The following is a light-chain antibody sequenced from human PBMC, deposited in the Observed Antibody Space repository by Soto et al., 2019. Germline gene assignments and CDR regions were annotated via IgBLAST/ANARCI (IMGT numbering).Light chain of an antibody. J-gene: IGLJ2*01. CDR2: LEGSGSY. V-gene: IGLV4-60*03. CDR1: SGHSSYI. Sequence: QSVLTQSSSASASLGPSVKLTCTLSSGHSSYIIAWHQQQPGKAPRYLMKLEGSGSYNKGSGVPDRFSGSSSGADRYLTISNLQSEDEADYYCETWDSNTHTVFGGGTKLTVL. CDR3: ETWDSNTHTV.